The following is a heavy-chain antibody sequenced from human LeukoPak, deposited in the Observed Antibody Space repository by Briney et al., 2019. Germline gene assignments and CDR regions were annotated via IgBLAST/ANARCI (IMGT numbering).Heavy chain of an antibody. J-gene: IGHJ4*02. CDR2: IYPGDSDT. Sequence: GESLKISCKCSGYSFTSYWIGCVRQMPGKGLEWMGIIYPGDSDTRYSQSFQGQVTISADKSISTAYLQWSSLKASDTAMYYCARGKWLADFDYWGQGTLVTVSS. CDR1: GYSFTSYW. V-gene: IGHV5-51*01. D-gene: IGHD6-19*01. CDR3: ARGKWLADFDY.